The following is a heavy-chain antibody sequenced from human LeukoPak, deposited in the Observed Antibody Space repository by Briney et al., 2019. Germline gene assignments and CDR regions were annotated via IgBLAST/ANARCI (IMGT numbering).Heavy chain of an antibody. CDR2: INSDGSST. D-gene: IGHD5-18*01. Sequence: QTGGSLRLSCVASGFNFSSYWLHWVRQAPGKGLVWVSRINSDGSSTSYAVSVKGRFTISRDNANNALYLQMNSLRAEDTAVYYCARGAGGCSYGWGQGTLVTVSS. J-gene: IGHJ4*02. CDR1: GFNFSSYW. V-gene: IGHV3-74*01. CDR3: ARGAGGCSYG.